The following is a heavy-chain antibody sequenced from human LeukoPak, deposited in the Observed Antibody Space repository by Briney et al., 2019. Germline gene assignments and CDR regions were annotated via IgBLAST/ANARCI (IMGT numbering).Heavy chain of an antibody. CDR3: ARLITFGGVPTNNFDY. CDR2: ISAYNGNT. V-gene: IGHV1-18*01. D-gene: IGHD3-16*01. J-gene: IGHJ4*02. CDR1: GYTFTGYG. Sequence: ASVKVSCKASGYTFTGYGISWVRQAPGQGLEWMGWISAYNGNTNYAQKLQGRVTMTTDTSTSTAYMELRSLRSDDTAVYYCARLITFGGVPTNNFDYWGQGTLVTVSS.